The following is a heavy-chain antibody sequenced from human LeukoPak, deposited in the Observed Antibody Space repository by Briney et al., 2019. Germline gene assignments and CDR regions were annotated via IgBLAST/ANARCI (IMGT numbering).Heavy chain of an antibody. CDR1: GLTVSSNY. J-gene: IGHJ4*02. V-gene: IGHV3-53*01. CDR3: TRRSPGSSSWYDY. CDR2: IYDGGRT. D-gene: IGHD6-13*01. Sequence: GGSLRLSCAVSGLTVSSNYMSWVRQAPGKGLEWVSDIYDGGRTDYADSAKGRFTISRDNSKNTLYLQMNSLTVEDTAVYYCTRRSPGSSSWYDYWGQGTLVTVSS.